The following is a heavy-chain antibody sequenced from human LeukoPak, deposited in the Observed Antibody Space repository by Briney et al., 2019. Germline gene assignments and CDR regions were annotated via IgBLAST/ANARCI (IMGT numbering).Heavy chain of an antibody. J-gene: IGHJ3*02. V-gene: IGHV7-4-1*02. CDR2: INTNTGNP. D-gene: IGHD2-2*01. Sequence: ASVKVSCKASGYTFTSYAMNWVRQAPGQGLEWMGWINTNTGNPTYAQGFTGRFVFSLDTSVSTAYLQISSLKAEDTAVYYCTSHLEILGLVVPAAEDAFDIWGQGTMVTVSS. CDR3: TSHLEILGLVVPAAEDAFDI. CDR1: GYTFTSYA.